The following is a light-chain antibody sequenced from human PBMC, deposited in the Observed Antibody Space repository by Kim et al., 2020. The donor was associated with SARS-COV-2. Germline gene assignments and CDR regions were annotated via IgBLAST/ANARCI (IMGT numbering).Light chain of an antibody. CDR2: WAS. J-gene: IGKJ1*01. CDR3: HQYHTTPWA. CDR1: QSLLYSSNNQNY. V-gene: IGKV4-1*01. Sequence: PTIDCNSSQSLLYSSNNQNYLSWYQQKPGQPPKLLIYWASTRESGVPDRFSGSGSGTDFTLTISSLQAEDVAVYYCHQYHTTPWAFGQGTKVDIK.